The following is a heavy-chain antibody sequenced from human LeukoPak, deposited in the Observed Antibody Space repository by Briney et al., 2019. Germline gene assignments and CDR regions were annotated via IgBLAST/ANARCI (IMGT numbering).Heavy chain of an antibody. J-gene: IGHJ5*02. V-gene: IGHV1-2*02. CDR2: INPNSGDT. Sequence: ASVKVSCKASGYTFTGYYMHWVRQAPGQGLEWMGWINPNSGDTNYAQNFQGRVTMTRVTSFTTAYMELSRLRSDDTAVYYCARDRLRLGYERTNWFDPWGQGTLVTVSS. D-gene: IGHD2-15*01. CDR1: GYTFTGYY. CDR3: ARDRLRLGYERTNWFDP.